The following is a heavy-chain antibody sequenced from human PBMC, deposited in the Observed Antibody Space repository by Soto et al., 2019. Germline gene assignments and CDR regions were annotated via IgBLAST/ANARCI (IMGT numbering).Heavy chain of an antibody. CDR1: GFTFSSYG. V-gene: IGHV3-30*18. Sequence: GGSLRLSCAASGFTFSSYGMHWVRQAPGKGLEWVAVISYDGSNKYYADSVKGRFTISRDNSKNTLYLQMNSLRAEDTAVYYCAKDYLLSFVRKSRMDDYYYYMDVWGKGTTVTVSS. J-gene: IGHJ6*03. D-gene: IGHD2-8*01. CDR3: AKDYLLSFVRKSRMDDYYYYMDV. CDR2: ISYDGSNK.